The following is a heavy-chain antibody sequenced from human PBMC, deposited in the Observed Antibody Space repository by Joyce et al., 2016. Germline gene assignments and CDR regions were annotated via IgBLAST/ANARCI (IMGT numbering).Heavy chain of an antibody. Sequence: QVQLVQSGAEVKKPGASVKVSCKASRYTFTDYYMHWLRQAPGQGLEWMGWIYPISGGTNYAQMFQGRVTMSRDTSISTAYMELSRLKSDDTDVYYCARGGYYGPYYFDYWGQGTLVTVSS. J-gene: IGHJ4*02. CDR2: IYPISGGT. CDR3: ARGGYYGPYYFDY. D-gene: IGHD3-3*01. V-gene: IGHV1-2*02. CDR1: RYTFTDYY.